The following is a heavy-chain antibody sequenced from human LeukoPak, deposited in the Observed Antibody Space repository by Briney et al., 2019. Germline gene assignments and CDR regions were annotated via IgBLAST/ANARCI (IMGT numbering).Heavy chain of an antibody. CDR2: INHSGSP. Sequence: SETLSLTCAVFGGSFSGYSWSWIRQPPGKGLEWIGEINHSGSPNYTPSLKSRVTISIDTSKNQFSLKLNSVTAADTAVYYCARGNSGWYYFDYWGQGTLVTVPS. J-gene: IGHJ4*02. CDR1: GGSFSGYS. D-gene: IGHD6-19*01. V-gene: IGHV4-34*01. CDR3: ARGNSGWYYFDY.